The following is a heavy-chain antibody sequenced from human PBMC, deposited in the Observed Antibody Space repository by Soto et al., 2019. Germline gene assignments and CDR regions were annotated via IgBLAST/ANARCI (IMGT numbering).Heavy chain of an antibody. Sequence: PGGSLRLSCAASGFTFTTYAMTWVRQAPGKGLEWVSSVTANGGRTYYADSVRGRFTISRDSSKNTLYLQMNSLRVEDTAIYYCAKDVEWSLDFWGLGTLVTVSA. CDR3: AKDVEWSLDF. CDR1: GFTFTTYA. V-gene: IGHV3-23*01. CDR2: VTANGGRT. D-gene: IGHD3-3*01. J-gene: IGHJ4*02.